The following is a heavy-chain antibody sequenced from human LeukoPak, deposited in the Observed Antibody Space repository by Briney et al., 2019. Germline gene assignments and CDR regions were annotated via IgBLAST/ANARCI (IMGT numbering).Heavy chain of an antibody. Sequence: GGSLRLSCAASGFTFSGSAMHWVRQASGKGLEWVGRIRSKANNYATAYVASVKGRFIIARDDSKNTAYLQMNSLKSEDTAMYYCTSQVITAAGATMGYWGQGALVTVSS. CDR2: IRSKANNYAT. D-gene: IGHD6-13*01. V-gene: IGHV3-73*01. J-gene: IGHJ4*02. CDR1: GFTFSGSA. CDR3: TSQVITAAGATMGY.